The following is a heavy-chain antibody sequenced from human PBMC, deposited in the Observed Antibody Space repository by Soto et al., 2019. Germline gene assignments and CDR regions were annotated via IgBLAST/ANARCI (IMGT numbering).Heavy chain of an antibody. V-gene: IGHV5-10-1*01. CDR2: IDPSDSQT. Sequence: PGESLKISCKGSGYSFAGYWTTWVRQKPGKGLGWMGRIDPSDSQTYYSPSFRGHVTISVTKSITTVFLQWSSLRASDTAMYYCARQIYDSDTGPNFQYYFDSWGQGTPVTVSS. CDR1: GYSFAGYW. D-gene: IGHD3-22*01. J-gene: IGHJ4*02. CDR3: ARQIYDSDTGPNFQYYFDS.